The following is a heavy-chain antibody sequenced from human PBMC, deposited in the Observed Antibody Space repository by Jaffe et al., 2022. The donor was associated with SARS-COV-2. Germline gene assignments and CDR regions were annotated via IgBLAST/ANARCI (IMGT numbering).Heavy chain of an antibody. Sequence: QVQLVESGGGVVQPGRSLRLSCAASGFTLSGFGMHWVRQAPDKGLEWVASISYDGSNKYYADSVKGRFTISGDNSKNTLYLQLDGLSAEDTAIYYCARGVGTLVRGVSVSSDVWGQGTTVTVS. V-gene: IGHV3-30*03. CDR1: GFTLSGFG. CDR2: ISYDGSNK. J-gene: IGHJ6*02. CDR3: ARGVGTLVRGVSVSSDV. D-gene: IGHD3-10*01.